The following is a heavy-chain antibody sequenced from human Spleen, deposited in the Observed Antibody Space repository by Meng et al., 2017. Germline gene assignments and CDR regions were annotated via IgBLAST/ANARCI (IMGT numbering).Heavy chain of an antibody. V-gene: IGHV1-2*06. CDR1: GYTFTGYY. Sequence: VQLVRSGAEVKKPGASVKVSCKASGYTFTGYYMHWVRQAPGQGLEWMGRINPNSGGTNYAQKFQGRVTMTRDTSISTAYMELSRLRSDDTAVYYCARSDDYVWGSPSDYWGQGTLVTVSS. D-gene: IGHD3-16*01. CDR3: ARSDDYVWGSPSDY. CDR2: INPNSGGT. J-gene: IGHJ4*02.